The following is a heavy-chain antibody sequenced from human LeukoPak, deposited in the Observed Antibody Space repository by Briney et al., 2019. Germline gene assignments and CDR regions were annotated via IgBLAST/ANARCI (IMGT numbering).Heavy chain of an antibody. Sequence: GSLRLSCAASGFTFSSYSMNRVRQAPGKGLEWIGYIYYSGSTYYNPSLKSRVTISVDTSRNQFSLKLRSVTAADTAVYYCASWFGHYYYYYGMDVWGQGTTVTVSS. CDR1: GFTFSSYS. CDR3: ASWFGHYYYYYGMDV. D-gene: IGHD3-10*01. V-gene: IGHV4-59*12. J-gene: IGHJ6*02. CDR2: IYYSGST.